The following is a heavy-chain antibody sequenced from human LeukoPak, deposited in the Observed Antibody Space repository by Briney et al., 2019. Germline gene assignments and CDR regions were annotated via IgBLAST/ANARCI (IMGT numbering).Heavy chain of an antibody. D-gene: IGHD4-23*01. V-gene: IGHV4-59*01. CDR3: ARVPRPDYGGNSNYYYYMDV. Sequence: PSETLSLTCTVSGGSISSYYWSWIRQPPGKGLEWIGYIYYSGSTNYNPSLKSRVTISVDTSKNQFSLKLSSVTAADTAVYYCARVPRPDYGGNSNYYYYMDVWGKGTTVTVSS. J-gene: IGHJ6*03. CDR2: IYYSGST. CDR1: GGSISSYY.